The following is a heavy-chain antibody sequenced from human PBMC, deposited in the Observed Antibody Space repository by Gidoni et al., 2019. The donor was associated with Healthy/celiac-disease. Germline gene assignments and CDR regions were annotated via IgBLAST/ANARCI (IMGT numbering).Heavy chain of an antibody. CDR2: ISGSGGSP. CDR3: AKDRGSYGSGGDNDY. Sequence: EVQLLESGGGLVQPGGSLRLSCAASGFTFSSYAMSWVRQAPGKGLEWVSAISGSGGSPYYADSVKGRFTISRDNSKNTLYLQMNSLRAEDTAVYYCAKDRGSYGSGGDNDYWGQGTLVTVSS. V-gene: IGHV3-23*01. CDR1: GFTFSSYA. J-gene: IGHJ4*02. D-gene: IGHD3-10*01.